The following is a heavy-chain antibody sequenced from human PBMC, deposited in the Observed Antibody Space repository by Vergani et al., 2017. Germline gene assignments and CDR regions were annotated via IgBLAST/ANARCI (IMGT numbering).Heavy chain of an antibody. D-gene: IGHD2-15*01. CDR1: GYTFTGYY. CDR3: ARSAPVICSGGSCYLPFDY. CDR2: INPNSGGT. Sequence: QVQLVQSGAEVKKPGASVKVSCKASGYTFTGYYMHWVRQAPGQGLEWMGWINPNSGGTNYAQKFQGRVTMTTDTSTSTAYMELRSLRSDDTAVYYCARSAPVICSGGSCYLPFDYWGQGTLVTVSS. V-gene: IGHV1-2*02. J-gene: IGHJ4*02.